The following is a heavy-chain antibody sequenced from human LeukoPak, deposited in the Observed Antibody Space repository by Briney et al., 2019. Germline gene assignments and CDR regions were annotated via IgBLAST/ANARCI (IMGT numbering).Heavy chain of an antibody. J-gene: IGHJ4*02. CDR2: IWYDGSNE. V-gene: IGHV3-33*06. CDR1: GFILSAYG. D-gene: IGHD3-16*01. CDR3: AKGGRGAWGSFEF. Sequence: GGSLRLSCAASGFILSAYGMHWVRQAPGKGLEWVTGIWYDGSNEDYADSVKGRFTISRDNSKNTLYLQMNSLRAEDTAVFYCAKGGRGAWGSFEFWGQGTLVTVSS.